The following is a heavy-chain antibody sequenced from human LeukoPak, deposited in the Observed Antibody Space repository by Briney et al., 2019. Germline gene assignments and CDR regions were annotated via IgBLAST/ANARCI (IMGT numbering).Heavy chain of an antibody. D-gene: IGHD2-15*01. Sequence: ASVKVSCKASGYTFTDYYMHWVRQAPGQGLEWMGRINSKSGGTTYAQNFQGRVTMTRDTSISTAYMELSRLRSDDTAVYYCARSRSGGDTWFDPWGQGTLVTVSS. CDR3: ARSRSGGDTWFDP. CDR1: GYTFTDYY. V-gene: IGHV1-2*06. CDR2: INSKSGGT. J-gene: IGHJ5*02.